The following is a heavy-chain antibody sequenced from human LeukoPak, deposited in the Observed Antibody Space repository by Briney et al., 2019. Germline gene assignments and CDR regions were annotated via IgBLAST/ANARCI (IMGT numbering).Heavy chain of an antibody. V-gene: IGHV3-30*03. CDR3: ARDFPFIAAAGSHPYYYYYMDV. CDR2: ISYDGSNK. D-gene: IGHD6-13*01. CDR1: GFTFSSYG. Sequence: SGGSLRLSCAASGFTFSSYGMHWVRQAPGKGLEWVAVISYDGSNKYYADSVKGRFTISRDNAKNSLYLQMNSLRAEDTAVYYCARDFPFIAAAGSHPYYYYYMDVWGKGTTVTVSS. J-gene: IGHJ6*03.